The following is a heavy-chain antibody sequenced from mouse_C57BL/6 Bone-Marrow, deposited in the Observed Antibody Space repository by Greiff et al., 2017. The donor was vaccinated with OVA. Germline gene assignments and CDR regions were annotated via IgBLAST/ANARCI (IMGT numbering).Heavy chain of an antibody. CDR1: GYTFTDYY. J-gene: IGHJ1*03. V-gene: IGHV1-76*01. CDR3: ARGGVYYYGYFDV. CDR2: IYPGSGNT. D-gene: IGHD1-1*01. Sequence: QVQLQQSGAELVRPGASVKLSCKASGYTFTDYYINWVKQGPGQGLEWIARIYPGSGNTYYNEKFKGKATLTAEKSSSTAYMQLSSLTSEDSAVYFCARGGVYYYGYFDVWGTGTTVTVSS.